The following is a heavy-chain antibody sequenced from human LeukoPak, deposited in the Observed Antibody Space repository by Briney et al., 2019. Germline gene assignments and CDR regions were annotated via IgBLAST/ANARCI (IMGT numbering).Heavy chain of an antibody. CDR1: GDSVSSNSAA. D-gene: IGHD6-19*01. CDR2: TYYRSTWLN. Sequence: SQTLSLTCAISGDSVSSNSAAWNWIRQSPSRGLEWLGRTYYRSTWLNDYAGSLKSRISINPDASKNQFSLQLDSVTPEDTAVYYCAREPHGSGLLFDYWGRGTLVTVSS. J-gene: IGHJ4*02. CDR3: AREPHGSGLLFDY. V-gene: IGHV6-1*01.